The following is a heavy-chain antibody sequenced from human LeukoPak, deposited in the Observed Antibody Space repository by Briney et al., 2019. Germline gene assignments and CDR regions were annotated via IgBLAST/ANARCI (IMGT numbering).Heavy chain of an antibody. CDR2: INTGNGNT. Sequence: ASVRVSCEASGYTFTSNAMHWVRLAPGQRPEWMGWINTGNGNTKYSQKFQGRVTISRDTSANTAYMEVSSLRSEDTAVYYCARGAAEGLDRWGQGTLVTVSS. J-gene: IGHJ5*02. CDR3: ARGAAEGLDR. CDR1: GYTFTSNA. D-gene: IGHD6-13*01. V-gene: IGHV1-3*04.